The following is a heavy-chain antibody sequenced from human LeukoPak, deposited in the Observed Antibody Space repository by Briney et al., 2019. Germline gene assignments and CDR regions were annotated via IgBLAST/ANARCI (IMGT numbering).Heavy chain of an antibody. V-gene: IGHV3-30*02. Sequence: PGRSLRLSCAASGFAFSAYDMHWVRQAPGKGLEWGAFIRYDGRNKYYADSLKGRFTISRDNSKNTLFLQMNILIAEDTAVYYCAKSTTYYYDSSDHYPYSSGDWGQGTLVTVSS. CDR1: GFAFSAYD. CDR3: AKSTTYYYDSSDHYPYSSGD. D-gene: IGHD3-22*01. CDR2: IRYDGRNK. J-gene: IGHJ4*02.